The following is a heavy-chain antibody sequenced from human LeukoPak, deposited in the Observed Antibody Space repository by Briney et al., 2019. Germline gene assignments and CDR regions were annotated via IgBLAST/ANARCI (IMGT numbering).Heavy chain of an antibody. CDR1: GFTFSSYG. D-gene: IGHD3-16*02. Sequence: GGSLRLSCAASGFTFSSYGMHWVRQAPGKGLEWVAVISYDGSSKYYADSVKGRFTISRDNSKNTLYLQINSLRAEDTAVYYCASGPMITFGGVIAPFVYWGQGTLVTVSS. V-gene: IGHV3-30*03. CDR3: ASGPMITFGGVIAPFVY. J-gene: IGHJ4*02. CDR2: ISYDGSSK.